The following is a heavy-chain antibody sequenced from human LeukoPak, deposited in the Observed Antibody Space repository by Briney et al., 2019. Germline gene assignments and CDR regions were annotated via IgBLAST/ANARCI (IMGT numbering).Heavy chain of an antibody. J-gene: IGHJ4*02. CDR1: GFTFDDYA. D-gene: IGHD6-6*01. V-gene: IGHV3-9*03. CDR3: AKGPTYSSSSLFDY. CDR2: ISWNSGSI. Sequence: GGSLRLSCAASGFTFDDYAMHWVRQAPGKGLEWVSGISWNSGSIGYADSVKGRFTISRDNAKNSLYLQMNSLRPEDMALYYCAKGPTYSSSSLFDYWGQGILVAVSS.